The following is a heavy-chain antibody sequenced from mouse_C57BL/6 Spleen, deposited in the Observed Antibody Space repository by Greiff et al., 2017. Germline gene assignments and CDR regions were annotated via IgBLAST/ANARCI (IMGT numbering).Heavy chain of an antibody. J-gene: IGHJ3*01. Sequence: QVQPQQPGAELVKPGASVKMSCKASGYTFTSYWITWVTQRPGQGLEWIRDIYPGSGSTIDNEKVKSKATLTVDTSSSTAYMQLSSLTAEDSAVCYCARGVNAYWGQGTLVTVSA. CDR3: ARGVNAY. CDR1: GYTFTSYW. CDR2: IYPGSGST. D-gene: IGHD2-5*01. V-gene: IGHV1-55*01.